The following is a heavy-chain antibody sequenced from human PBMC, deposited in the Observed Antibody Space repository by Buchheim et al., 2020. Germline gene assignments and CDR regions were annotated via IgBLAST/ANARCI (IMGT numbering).Heavy chain of an antibody. D-gene: IGHD1-1*01. CDR3: ARDLSNWNDENYFDY. CDR2: IKQDGSEK. CDR1: GFTFSSFY. V-gene: IGHV3-7*01. J-gene: IGHJ4*02. Sequence: EVLLVESGGGLVQPGGSLRLSCAASGFTFSSFYMNWVRQAPGKGLEWVANIKQDGSEKDYVDSVKGRFTISRDNAKNSLYLQMNSRRAEDTAVYYCARDLSNWNDENYFDYWGQGTL.